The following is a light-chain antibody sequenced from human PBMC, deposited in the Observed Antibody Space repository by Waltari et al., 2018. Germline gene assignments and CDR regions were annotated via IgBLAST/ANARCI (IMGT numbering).Light chain of an antibody. CDR2: DVN. Sequence: QSALTQPATVSGSPGQSITISCTGTSSDVGGYNYVSWYQQHPGKAPKLMIYDVNNRPSGVSDRFSGSKSGNTASLTISGLQAEDEADYSCSSYTSSSTMVFGGGTKLTVL. CDR3: SSYTSSSTMV. J-gene: IGLJ2*01. V-gene: IGLV2-14*03. CDR1: SSDVGGYNY.